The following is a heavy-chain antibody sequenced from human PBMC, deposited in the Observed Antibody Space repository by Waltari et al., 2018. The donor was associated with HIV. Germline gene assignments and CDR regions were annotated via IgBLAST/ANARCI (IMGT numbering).Heavy chain of an antibody. CDR3: ARDSSRVLWFGESLPT. CDR1: GSRFNDNR. D-gene: IGHD3-10*01. CDR2: MSDDGSKR. Sequence: QVQVVESGGGVVQTGRSLRLSSEASGSRFNDNRKNRVRQTPGKGLEWVALMSDDGSKRFYAESVRGRFVVSRDNSKKIFYLQMNSLRPDDTAVYFCARDSSRVLWFGESLPTWGQGTLVSVSP. J-gene: IGHJ4*02. V-gene: IGHV3-30*03.